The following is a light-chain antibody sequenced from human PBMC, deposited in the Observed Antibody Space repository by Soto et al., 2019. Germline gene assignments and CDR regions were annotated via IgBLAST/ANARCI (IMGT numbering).Light chain of an antibody. CDR3: QQYDNWPCT. V-gene: IGKV3-15*01. CDR1: QSISDT. CDR2: GAS. J-gene: IGKJ1*01. Sequence: EVGRSRCPAYLYIYPGGRATLSCRASQSISDTLAWYQQKPGQAPRLLIHGASTRAPGFPARFSGSGSGTDFTLTISSLQSEDFAVYYCQQYDNWPCTFGQRTKLDI.